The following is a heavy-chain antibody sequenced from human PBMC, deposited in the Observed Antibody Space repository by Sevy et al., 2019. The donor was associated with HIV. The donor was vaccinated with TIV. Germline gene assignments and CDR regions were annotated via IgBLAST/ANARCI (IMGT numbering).Heavy chain of an antibody. Sequence: ASVKVSCKASGGTFSTYIISWVRQAPGQGLEWMGGIIASAGNANYAESFQGRVTVTADESTSTAYMQMSSLRSEDTAIYYCARLYPCGGACYYFDYWGQGTLVTVSS. V-gene: IGHV1-69*13. CDR1: GGTFSTYI. J-gene: IGHJ4*02. D-gene: IGHD2-21*02. CDR2: IIASAGNA. CDR3: ARLYPCGGACYYFDY.